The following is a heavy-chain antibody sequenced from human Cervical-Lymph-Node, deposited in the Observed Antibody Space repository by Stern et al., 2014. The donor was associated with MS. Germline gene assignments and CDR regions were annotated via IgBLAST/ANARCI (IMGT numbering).Heavy chain of an antibody. Sequence: VQLVESGAEVKRPGASVKVSCKASGSPFASYDLIWVRQVPGKVLELMGWVSPNSSHTGYGQKFQGRVTMTRDTSISTCYMELSSLTSEDTAVYYCARGPGSGIGWGQETLVTASS. CDR1: GSPFASYD. D-gene: IGHD3-10*01. V-gene: IGHV1-8*01. J-gene: IGHJ4*02. CDR2: VSPNSSHT. CDR3: ARGPGSGIG.